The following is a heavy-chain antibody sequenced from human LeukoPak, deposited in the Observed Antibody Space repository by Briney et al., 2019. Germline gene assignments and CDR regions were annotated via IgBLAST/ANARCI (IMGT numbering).Heavy chain of an antibody. CDR2: IKQDGSEK. J-gene: IGHJ4*02. CDR1: GFTFSSYG. D-gene: IGHD3-22*01. V-gene: IGHV3-7*01. Sequence: GRSLRLSCAASGFTFSSYGMHWVRQAPGKGLEWVANIKQDGSEKYYVDSVKGRFTISRDNAKNSLYLQMNSLRAEDTAVYYCAREGSYYYDSSGYYYIVYWGQGTLVTVSS. CDR3: AREGSYYYDSSGYYYIVY.